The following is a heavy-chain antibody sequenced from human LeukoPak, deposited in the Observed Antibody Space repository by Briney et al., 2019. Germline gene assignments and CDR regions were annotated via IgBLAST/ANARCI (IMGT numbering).Heavy chain of an antibody. V-gene: IGHV1-69*05. D-gene: IGHD5-12*01. CDR1: GGTFSSHA. J-gene: IGHJ4*02. CDR3: ARGDSGYDYGFDN. CDR2: IIPIFGTT. Sequence: ASVKVSCKASGGTFSSHAISWVRQAPGQGLEWVGGIIPIFGTTNYAQKFQGRVTITTDESTGTGYMELRSLGSDDTAVYYCARGDSGYDYGFDNWGQGTLVTVSS.